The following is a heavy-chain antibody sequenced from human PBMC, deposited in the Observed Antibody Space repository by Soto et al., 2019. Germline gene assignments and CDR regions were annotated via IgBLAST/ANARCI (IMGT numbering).Heavy chain of an antibody. D-gene: IGHD1-26*01. CDR3: ARDRGLEVYRVGATAAFDI. J-gene: IGHJ3*02. CDR2: IKQDGSEK. CDR1: GFTFSSYW. V-gene: IGHV3-7*05. Sequence: GGSLRLSCAASGFTFSSYWMSWVRQAPGKGLEWVANIKQDGSEKYYVDSVKGRFTISRDNAKNSLYLQMNSLRAEDTAVYYCARDRGLEVYRVGATAAFDIWGQGTMVTVSS.